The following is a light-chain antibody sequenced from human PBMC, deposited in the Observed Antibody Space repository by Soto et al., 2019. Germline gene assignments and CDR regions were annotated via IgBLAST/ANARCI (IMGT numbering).Light chain of an antibody. J-gene: IGKJ4*01. V-gene: IGKV1-9*01. CDR3: RQLTSYFPLT. Sequence: DIQLTQSPSFLSASVGDTVTITCRASQGISRYLAWYQQKPGKAPKLLIYTASTLQSGVPSRFSGNGSGTEFTLTISSLQTEDFATYWCRQLTSYFPLTFGGGTKVGIK. CDR1: QGISRY. CDR2: TAS.